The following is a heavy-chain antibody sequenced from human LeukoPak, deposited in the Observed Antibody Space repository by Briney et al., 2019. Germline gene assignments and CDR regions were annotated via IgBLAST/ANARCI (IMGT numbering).Heavy chain of an antibody. V-gene: IGHV3-69-1*01. CDR3: ARSPGGRRLEY. CDR2: IRSSGDT. Sequence: GGSLRLSCAVSGFTVSDYYMTWVRQAPGKGLEWISYIRSSGDTFYADSVKGRFTISRDDAKGSPYLQMNSLRAEDTAVYFCARSPGGRRLEYWGQGTLVTVSS. CDR1: GFTVSDYY. J-gene: IGHJ4*02. D-gene: IGHD3-16*01.